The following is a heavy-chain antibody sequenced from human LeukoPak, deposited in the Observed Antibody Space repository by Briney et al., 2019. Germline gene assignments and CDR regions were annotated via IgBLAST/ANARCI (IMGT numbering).Heavy chain of an antibody. Sequence: TGGSLRLSCAASGFTFSSYAMHWVRQAPGKGLEWVAVISYDGSNKYYADSVKGRFTISRDNSKNTLYLQMNSLRAEDTAVYYCARDSYYDSSSYNTVPDYWGQGTLVTVSS. D-gene: IGHD3-22*01. CDR2: ISYDGSNK. J-gene: IGHJ4*02. V-gene: IGHV3-30-3*01. CDR3: ARDSYYDSSSYNTVPDY. CDR1: GFTFSSYA.